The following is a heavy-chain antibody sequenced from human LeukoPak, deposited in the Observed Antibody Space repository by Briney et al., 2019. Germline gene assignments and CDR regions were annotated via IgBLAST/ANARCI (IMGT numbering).Heavy chain of an antibody. CDR2: IYYSGST. V-gene: IGHV4-59*01. CDR3: ARYFDSPVDAFDI. CDR1: GGSISSYY. D-gene: IGHD3-9*01. Sequence: SETLSLTCTVSGGSISSYYWSWIRQSPGKGLEWIGYIYYSGSTNYNPSLKSRVTISVDTSKNQFSLKLSSVTAADTAVYYCARYFDSPVDAFDIWGQGTMVTVSS. J-gene: IGHJ3*02.